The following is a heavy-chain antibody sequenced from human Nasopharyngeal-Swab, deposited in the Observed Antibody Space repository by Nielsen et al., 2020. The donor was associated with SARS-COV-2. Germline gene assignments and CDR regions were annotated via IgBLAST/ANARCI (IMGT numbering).Heavy chain of an antibody. Sequence: WIRQPPGKGLEWIGSIYYSGSTYYNPSLKNRVTISVDTSKNQFSLKLSSVTAADTAVYYCARQENYDYVWGSYRLNWFDPWGQGTPVTVSS. V-gene: IGHV4-39*01. D-gene: IGHD3-16*02. J-gene: IGHJ5*02. CDR2: IYYSGST. CDR3: ARQENYDYVWGSYRLNWFDP.